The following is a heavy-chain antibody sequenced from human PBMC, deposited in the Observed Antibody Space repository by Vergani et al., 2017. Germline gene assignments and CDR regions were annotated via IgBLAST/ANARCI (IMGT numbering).Heavy chain of an antibody. J-gene: IGHJ4*02. D-gene: IGHD3-3*02. CDR3: ARGRKHFFEAPYDV. CDR1: GVFFKTYF. Sequence: QVPLQQWGATVLKPSETLSLTCAVYGVFFKTYFWNWIRQSPDKGLEWIGEVDHSDRPYYNPSLRGRVTISVDTSKNQISLRLHSVDVADSAIYYCARGRKHFFEAPYDVWRQGSPVTVSS. V-gene: IGHV4-34*02. CDR2: VDHSDRP.